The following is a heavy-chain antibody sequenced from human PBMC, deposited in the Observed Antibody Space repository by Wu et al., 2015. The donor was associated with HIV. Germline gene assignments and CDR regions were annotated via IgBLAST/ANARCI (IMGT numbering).Heavy chain of an antibody. Sequence: QVHLVQSGAEVKKPGASVKVSCQASGYTFSDYYMHWVRQAPGQGLEWMGWINPNSGGTNYAQKFQGRVTMTRDTSISTAYMELSRLRSDDTAVYYCARDHEQWLPDYYYYYMDVWGKGTTVTVSS. V-gene: IGHV1-2*02. CDR3: ARDHEQWLPDYYYYYMDV. J-gene: IGHJ6*03. CDR1: GYTFSDYY. CDR2: INPNSGGT. D-gene: IGHD6-19*01.